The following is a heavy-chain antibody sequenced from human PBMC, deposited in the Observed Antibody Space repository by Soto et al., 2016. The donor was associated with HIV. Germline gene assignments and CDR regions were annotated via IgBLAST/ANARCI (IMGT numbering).Heavy chain of an antibody. Sequence: EVQLLESGGGLVQPGGSLRLSCAASGFTFNNYAMSWARQAPGKGLEWVSTISGSGGSTYYPDSVKGRFTISRDNSKNTLYLQMNSLRAEDTAVYYCARAETYSSSYQDWGQGTLVTVSS. CDR1: GFTFNNYA. D-gene: IGHD6-13*01. CDR2: ISGSGGST. V-gene: IGHV3-23*01. J-gene: IGHJ4*02. CDR3: ARAETYSSSYQD.